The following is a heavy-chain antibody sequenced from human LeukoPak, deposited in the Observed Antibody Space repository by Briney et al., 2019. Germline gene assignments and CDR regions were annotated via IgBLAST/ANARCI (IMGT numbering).Heavy chain of an antibody. J-gene: IGHJ6*02. Sequence: GGSLRLSCAASGFTFSSYGMHWVRQAPGKGLEWVAVIWYDGSNKYYADSVKGRFTISRDNSKNTLYLQMNSLRAEDTAVYYCARAVRWYYYYYGMDVWGQGTTVTVSS. V-gene: IGHV3-33*01. D-gene: IGHD3-10*01. CDR2: IWYDGSNK. CDR1: GFTFSSYG. CDR3: ARAVRWYYYYYGMDV.